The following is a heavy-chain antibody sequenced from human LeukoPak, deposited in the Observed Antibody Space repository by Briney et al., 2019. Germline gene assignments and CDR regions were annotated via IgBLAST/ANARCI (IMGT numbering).Heavy chain of an antibody. V-gene: IGHV1-2*02. Sequence: ASVKVSCKASGYTFTGYYMHWVRQAPGPGLEWMGWINPNSGGTNFAQKFQGRVTMTRDTSISTAYMERSRLRSDDTAVYYCARDLKVRTNYDFWSGYYDYWGQGTLVTVSS. J-gene: IGHJ4*02. CDR3: ARDLKVRTNYDFWSGYYDY. CDR1: GYTFTGYY. D-gene: IGHD3-3*01. CDR2: INPNSGGT.